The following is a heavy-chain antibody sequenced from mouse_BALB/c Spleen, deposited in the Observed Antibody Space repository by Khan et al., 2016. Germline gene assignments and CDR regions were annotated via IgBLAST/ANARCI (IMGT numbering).Heavy chain of an antibody. D-gene: IGHD2-3*01. J-gene: IGHJ2*01. CDR2: IRLKSQNFAI. Sequence: EVKLEESGGGLVQPGGSMKLSCVASGFTFSNYWMNWVRQSPEKGIEWVAEIRLKSQNFAIYYAESVKGRFTIYRDDSKSSVYLQSNNLRAEDTVIYYLTIDGYFDYCGQGTTLTVSS. CDR1: GFTFSNYW. CDR3: TIDGYFDY. V-gene: IGHV6-6*02.